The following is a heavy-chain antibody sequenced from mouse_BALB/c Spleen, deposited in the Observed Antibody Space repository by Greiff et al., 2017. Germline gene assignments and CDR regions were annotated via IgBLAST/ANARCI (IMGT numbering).Heavy chain of an antibody. V-gene: IGHV1S29*02. D-gene: IGHD2-3*01. J-gene: IGHJ3*01. CDR3: ARGDGYYSAWFAY. CDR2: IYPYNGGT. CDR1: GYTFTDYN. Sequence: VQLKESGPELVKPGASVKISCKASGYTFTDYNMHWVKQSHGKSLEWIGYIYPYNGGTGYNQKFKSKATLTVDNSSSTAYMELRSLTSEDSAVYYCARGDGYYSAWFAYWGQGTLVTVSA.